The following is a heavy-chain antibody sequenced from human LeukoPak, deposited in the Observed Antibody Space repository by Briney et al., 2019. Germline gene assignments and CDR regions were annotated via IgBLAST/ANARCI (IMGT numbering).Heavy chain of an antibody. CDR3: ASTRWLQFDY. V-gene: IGHV4-39*01. D-gene: IGHD5-12*01. CDR1: GGSISSSSYY. J-gene: IGHJ4*02. Sequence: SETLSLTCTVSGGSISSSSYYWGGIRQPPGKGLEWIGSIYYSGSTYYNPSLKSRVTISVDTSKNQFSLKLSSVTAADTAVYYCASTRWLQFDYWGQGTLVTVSS. CDR2: IYYSGST.